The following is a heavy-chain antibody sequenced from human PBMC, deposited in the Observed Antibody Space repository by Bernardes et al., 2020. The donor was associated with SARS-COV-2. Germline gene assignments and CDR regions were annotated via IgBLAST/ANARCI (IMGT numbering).Heavy chain of an antibody. D-gene: IGHD1-26*01. V-gene: IGHV3-64D*06. CDR1: GFIFTTSA. Sequence: GSLRLSCSASGFIFTTSAMHWARQAPGRGLEYVSGINDYGDRTHYADSVKGRFTISRDDSKNTVSLLMSSLRVEDSAVYYYVKDRSGTYAFDYWGQGTLVTVSS. J-gene: IGHJ4*02. CDR3: VKDRSGTYAFDY. CDR2: INDYGDRT.